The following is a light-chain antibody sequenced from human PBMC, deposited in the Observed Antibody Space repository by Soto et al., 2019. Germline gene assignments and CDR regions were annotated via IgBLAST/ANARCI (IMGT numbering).Light chain of an antibody. CDR3: NSYSGSNNFVV. V-gene: IGLV2-8*01. J-gene: IGLJ1*01. Sequence: QSVLTQPPSACGSTRQSVTISCTGTSSDVGGYDYVSWYQQHPGKAPELIIYEVNKRPSGVPDRFSGSKSGNTASLTVSGLQAEDEADYYCNSYSGSNNFVVFGTGTKLTVL. CDR2: EVN. CDR1: SSDVGGYDY.